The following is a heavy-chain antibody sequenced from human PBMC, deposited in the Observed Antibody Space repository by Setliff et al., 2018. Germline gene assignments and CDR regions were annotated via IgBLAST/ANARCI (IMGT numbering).Heavy chain of an antibody. D-gene: IGHD3-3*01. Sequence: SSETLSLTCTVSGYSISSGYYWGWIRRPPGKGLAWIGSIYHSGSTYYNPSLKGRGTMSVDTSKSQFSLRLSSVTAADTAVYYCVRDRSIYKIWSGDNTGYYGMDVWGQGTTVTVSS. J-gene: IGHJ6*02. V-gene: IGHV4-38-2*02. CDR3: VRDRSIYKIWSGDNTGYYGMDV. CDR2: IYHSGST. CDR1: GYSISSGYY.